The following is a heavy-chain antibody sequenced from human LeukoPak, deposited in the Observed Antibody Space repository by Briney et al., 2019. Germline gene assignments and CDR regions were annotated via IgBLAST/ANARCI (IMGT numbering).Heavy chain of an antibody. CDR2: IYYSGST. Sequence: PSETLSLTCTVSGGSISSYYWSWIRQPPGKGLEWIGYIYYSGSTNYNPSLKSRVTISVDTSKNQFSLKLSSVTAADTAVYYCAREGGPTNYFDYWGQGTLVTVSS. D-gene: IGHD1-26*01. CDR3: AREGGPTNYFDY. V-gene: IGHV4-59*12. J-gene: IGHJ4*02. CDR1: GGSISSYY.